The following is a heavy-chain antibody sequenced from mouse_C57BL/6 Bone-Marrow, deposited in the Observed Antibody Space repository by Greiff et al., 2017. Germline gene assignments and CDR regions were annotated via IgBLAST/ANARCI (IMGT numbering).Heavy chain of an antibody. CDR2: MSYSGST. CDR3: ARDGSSAWFAY. J-gene: IGHJ3*01. D-gene: IGHD1-1*01. CDR1: GYSITSGYD. Sequence: VQLQQSGPGMVKPSQSLSLTCTVTGYSITSGYDWHWIRHFPGNKLEWMGYMSYSGSTNYNPSLKSRISITHDTSKNHFFLKLNSVTTEDTATYYCARDGSSAWFAYWGQGTLVTVSA. V-gene: IGHV3-1*01.